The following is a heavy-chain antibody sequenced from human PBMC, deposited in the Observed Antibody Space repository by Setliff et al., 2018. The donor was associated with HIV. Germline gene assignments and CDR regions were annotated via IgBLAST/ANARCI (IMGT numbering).Heavy chain of an antibody. D-gene: IGHD2-8*02. V-gene: IGHV3-64*01. CDR1: GFTFSTYA. CDR2: INSNGGSA. Sequence: GGSLRLSCAASGFTFSTYAIHWVRQAPGKGLQYVSAINSNGGSAFYANFVKGRFTISRDNSKNILWLQMGSLRGEDTAIYYCARGRTGGYMDVWGNGTTVTAP. CDR3: ARGRTGGYMDV. J-gene: IGHJ6*03.